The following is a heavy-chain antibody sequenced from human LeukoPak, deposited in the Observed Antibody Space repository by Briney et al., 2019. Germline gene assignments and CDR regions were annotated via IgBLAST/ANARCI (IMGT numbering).Heavy chain of an antibody. D-gene: IGHD2-15*01. CDR3: AKDFNGNYYSLWNF. V-gene: IGHV3-74*03. J-gene: IGHJ4*02. CDR1: GFAFSSSW. CDR2: INTDGSNT. Sequence: GGSLRLSCAASGFAFSSSWMHWVRQAPGKGLVWVSRINTDGSNTKYADSVKGRFTISRDNAKSTLYLQMNSLRPEDTAVYYCAKDFNGNYYSLWNFWGQGTLVTVSS.